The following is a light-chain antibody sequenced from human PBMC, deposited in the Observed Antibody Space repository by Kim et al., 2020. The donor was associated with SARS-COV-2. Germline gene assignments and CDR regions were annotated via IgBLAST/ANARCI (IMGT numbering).Light chain of an antibody. CDR3: NSRDSNDNVV. CDR2: GKN. V-gene: IGLV3-19*01. CDR1: SLRSYY. J-gene: IGLJ2*01. Sequence: VALGQTVRITCQGDSLRSYYATWYEQKPGQAPILVIYGKNNRPSGIPDRFSGSSSGNTASLTITGTQAGDEADYYCNSRDSNDNVVFGGGTQLTVL.